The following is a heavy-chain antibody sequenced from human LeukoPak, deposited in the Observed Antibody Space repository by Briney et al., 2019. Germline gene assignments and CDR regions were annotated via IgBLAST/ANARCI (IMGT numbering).Heavy chain of an antibody. D-gene: IGHD6-19*01. V-gene: IGHV3-23*01. J-gene: IGHJ5*02. CDR3: AKSSGWPNWFDP. Sequence: PGGSLRLSCAASGFTFSSYAMSWVRQAPGKVLEWVSAISGSGGSTYYADSGKGRFTISRDHSKDPLYLQMNSLRAEDTAVYYCAKSSGWPNWFDPWGQGTLVTVSS. CDR2: ISGSGGST. CDR1: GFTFSSYA.